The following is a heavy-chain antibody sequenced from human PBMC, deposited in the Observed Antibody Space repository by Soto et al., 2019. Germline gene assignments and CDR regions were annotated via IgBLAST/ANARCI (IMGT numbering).Heavy chain of an antibody. J-gene: IGHJ6*02. Sequence: QPPGKGLEWIGYISYSGSTHYSPSLKSRVSITVDTSKNQFSLNLASVSAEDTAVYYCASSSLTIFGPSNDYYGMGLWCLGTPLTVS. D-gene: IGHD3-3*01. V-gene: IGHV4-30-4*01. CDR3: ASSSLTIFGPSNDYYGMGL. CDR2: ISYSGST.